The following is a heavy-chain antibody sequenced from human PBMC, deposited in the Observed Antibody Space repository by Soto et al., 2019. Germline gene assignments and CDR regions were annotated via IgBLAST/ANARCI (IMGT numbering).Heavy chain of an antibody. V-gene: IGHV3-74*01. J-gene: IGHJ4*01. CDR2: INRDGTIK. CDR3: ARDLRSHFDY. CDR1: GFTFSSYA. Sequence: GGSLRLSCAASGFTFSSYAMHWVRQAPGKGLEWVSGINRDGTIKTYADSVKGRFTISRDNARDTLYLQVYSLAAEDTAVYYCARDLRSHFDYWGHGTLVTVSS.